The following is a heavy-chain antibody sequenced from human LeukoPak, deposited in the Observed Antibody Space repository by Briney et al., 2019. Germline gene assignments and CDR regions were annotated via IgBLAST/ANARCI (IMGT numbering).Heavy chain of an antibody. J-gene: IGHJ3*02. D-gene: IGHD5-24*01. CDR2: IKSRTDGGTT. CDR3: TTNVEMATMGAFDI. CDR1: GFTFSNAW. V-gene: IGHV3-15*01. Sequence: KSGGSLRLSCAASGFTFSNAWMSWVRQAPGKGLEWVGRIKSRTDGGTTDHAAPVKGRFTISRDDSKNTLYLQMNSLKTEDAAVYYCTTNVEMATMGAFDIWGQGTMVTVSS.